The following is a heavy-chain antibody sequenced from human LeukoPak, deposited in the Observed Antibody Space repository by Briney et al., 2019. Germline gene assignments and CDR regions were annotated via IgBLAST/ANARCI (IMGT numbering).Heavy chain of an antibody. D-gene: IGHD6-13*01. CDR1: GFTLCSYW. CDR2: INSGGRNT. V-gene: IGHV3-74*01. Sequence: GVSLSLPCAASGFTLCSYWMLWLPHAPRRGLVWVSRINSGGRNTSYADAVKGRCTISRDNAKNTKFLQMKSLRTEDTAVYYCSGAQLARYNWFDSWGQGTLVTVSS. CDR3: SGAQLARYNWFDS. J-gene: IGHJ5*01.